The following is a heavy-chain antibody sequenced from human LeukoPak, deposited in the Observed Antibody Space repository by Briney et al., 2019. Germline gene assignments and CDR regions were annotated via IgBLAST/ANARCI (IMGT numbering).Heavy chain of an antibody. Sequence: GGSLRLSCAASGFTFSGYWMSWVRQTPEKGLEWVANIKQDGYEKYYVDSVKGRFTISRDNAKNSLYLQMNSLRADDTAVYYCARDKIVGPTTLDYWGQGTLVTVSS. V-gene: IGHV3-7*01. CDR2: IKQDGYEK. J-gene: IGHJ4*02. D-gene: IGHD1-26*01. CDR1: GFTFSGYW. CDR3: ARDKIVGPTTLDY.